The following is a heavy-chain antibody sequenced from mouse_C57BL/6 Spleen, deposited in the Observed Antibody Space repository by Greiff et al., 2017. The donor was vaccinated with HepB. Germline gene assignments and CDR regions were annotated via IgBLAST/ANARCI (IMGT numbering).Heavy chain of an antibody. V-gene: IGHV1-18*01. Sequence: EVQLQQSGPELVKPGASVKIPCKASGYTFTDYNMDWVKQSHGKSLEWIGDINPNNGGTIYNQKFKGKATLTVDKSSSTAYMELRSLTSEDTAVYYCARTMVYYYGSSSNFDVWGTGTTVTVSS. CDR2: INPNNGGT. CDR1: GYTFTDYN. J-gene: IGHJ1*03. CDR3: ARTMVYYYGSSSNFDV. D-gene: IGHD1-1*01.